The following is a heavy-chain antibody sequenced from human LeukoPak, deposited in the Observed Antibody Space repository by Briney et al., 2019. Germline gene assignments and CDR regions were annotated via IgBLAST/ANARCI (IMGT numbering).Heavy chain of an antibody. CDR1: GFTFSSYA. D-gene: IGHD3-22*01. Sequence: GRSLRLSCAASGFTFSSYAMHWVRQAPGKGLEWVAVISYDGSNKYYADSVKGRFTISRDNSKNTLYLQMNSLRAEDTAVYYRAGEGYYYATDRPFYFDYWGQGTLVTVSS. CDR2: ISYDGSNK. J-gene: IGHJ4*02. CDR3: AGEGYYYATDRPFYFDY. V-gene: IGHV3-30-3*01.